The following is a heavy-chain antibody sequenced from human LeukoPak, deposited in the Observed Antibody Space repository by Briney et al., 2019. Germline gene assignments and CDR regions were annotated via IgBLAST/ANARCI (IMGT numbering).Heavy chain of an antibody. CDR1: GFTFSSYG. CDR2: ISYDGSNK. CDR3: AKAYSSGWYPWPMEYSGSYPPLNWFDP. D-gene: IGHD6-19*01. V-gene: IGHV3-30*18. J-gene: IGHJ5*02. Sequence: PGESLRPSCAASGFTFSSYGMHWVRQAPGKGLEWVAVISYDGSNKYYADSVKGRFTISRDNSKNTLYLQMNSLRAEDTAVYYCAKAYSSGWYPWPMEYSGSYPPLNWFDPWGQGTLVTVSS.